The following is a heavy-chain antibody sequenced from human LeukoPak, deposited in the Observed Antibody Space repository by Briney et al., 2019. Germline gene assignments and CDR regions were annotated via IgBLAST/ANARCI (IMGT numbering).Heavy chain of an antibody. CDR1: GGTFSSYA. V-gene: IGHV1-69*05. CDR2: IIPIFGTA. CDR3: ARDLLITYWFDP. D-gene: IGHD3-16*01. J-gene: IGHJ5*02. Sequence: ASVKVSCNVSGGTFSSYAISWVRQAPGQGLEWMGRIIPIFGTANYAQKFQGRVTITTDESTSTAYMELSSLRSEDTAVYYCARDLLITYWFDPWGQGTLVTVSS.